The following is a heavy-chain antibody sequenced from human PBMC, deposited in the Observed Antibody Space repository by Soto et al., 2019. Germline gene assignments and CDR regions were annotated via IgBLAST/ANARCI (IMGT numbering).Heavy chain of an antibody. CDR2: IDSSGSII. J-gene: IGHJ4*02. D-gene: IGHD3-22*01. V-gene: IGHV3-11*01. CDR3: ARDLGYYASSGYFDD. CDR1: GFTFSDYY. Sequence: QVQLGESGGGLVKPGGSLRLSCAASGFTFSDYYMSWIRRAPGKGLEWVSFIDSSGSIIYYADSVKGRFTISRDNAKNSLYLQMNSLRAEDTAVYYCARDLGYYASSGYFDDWGQGHLVTVSS.